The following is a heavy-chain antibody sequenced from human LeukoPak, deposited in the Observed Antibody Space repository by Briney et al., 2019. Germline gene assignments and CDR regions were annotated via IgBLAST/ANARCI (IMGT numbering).Heavy chain of an antibody. Sequence: PGGSLRLSCAASGFTFSSYSMNWVRQAPGKGLEWVSYISSSSSTIYYADSVKGRFTISRDNSKNTLYLQMNSLRAEDTAVYYCAKDQWELLPPFQYWGQGTLVTVSS. CDR3: AKDQWELLPPFQY. CDR1: GFTFSSYS. J-gene: IGHJ4*02. D-gene: IGHD1-26*01. V-gene: IGHV3-48*01. CDR2: ISSSSSTI.